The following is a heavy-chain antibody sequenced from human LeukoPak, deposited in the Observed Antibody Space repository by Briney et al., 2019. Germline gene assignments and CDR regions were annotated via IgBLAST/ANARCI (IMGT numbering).Heavy chain of an antibody. CDR3: AKDSITMVRGVILRFDY. CDR2: ISYDGSNK. V-gene: IGHV3-30*18. D-gene: IGHD3-10*01. Sequence: GGSLRLSCAASGFTFSSYGMHWVRQAPGKGLEWVAVISYDGSNKYYADSVKGRFTISRDNSKNTLYLQTNSLRAEDTAVYYCAKDSITMVRGVILRFDYWGQGTLVTVSS. J-gene: IGHJ4*02. CDR1: GFTFSSYG.